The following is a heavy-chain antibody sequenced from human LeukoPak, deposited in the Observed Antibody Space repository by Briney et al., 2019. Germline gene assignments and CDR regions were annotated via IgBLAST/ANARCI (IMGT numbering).Heavy chain of an antibody. CDR2: INPNSGGT. D-gene: IGHD2-15*01. CDR3: ARDLYCSGGSCYDWVDY. Sequence: ASVKVSCKASGYTFTNYGISWVRQAPGQGLEWMGWINPNSGGTNYAQKFQGRVTMTRDTSISTAYMELSRLRSDDTAVYYCARDLYCSGGSCYDWVDYWGQGTLVTVSS. V-gene: IGHV1-2*02. J-gene: IGHJ4*02. CDR1: GYTFTNYG.